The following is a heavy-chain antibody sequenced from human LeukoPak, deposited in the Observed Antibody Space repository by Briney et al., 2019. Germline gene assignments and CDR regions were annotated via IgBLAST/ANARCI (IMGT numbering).Heavy chain of an antibody. D-gene: IGHD2-2*01. Sequence: GGSLRLSCVASGFTFDPYSTNWVRQAPGRGLEWVSSISAGGETTHYADSVKGRFTISRDNSKNTLYLQMNSLRAEDTAVYYCARPENRVYYYYGMDVWGQGTTVTVSS. CDR2: ISAGGETT. V-gene: IGHV3-23*01. CDR3: ARPENRVYYYYGMDV. CDR1: GFTFDPYS. J-gene: IGHJ6*02.